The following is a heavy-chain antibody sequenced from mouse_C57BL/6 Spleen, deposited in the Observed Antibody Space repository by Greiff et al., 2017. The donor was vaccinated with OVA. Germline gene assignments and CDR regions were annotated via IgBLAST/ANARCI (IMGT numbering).Heavy chain of an antibody. CDR3: ARQRDSSGYYFDY. Sequence: EVMLVESGGDLVKPGGSLKLSCAASGFTFSSYGMSWVRQTPDKRLEWVATISSGGSYTYYPDSVKGRFTISRDNAKNTLYLQMSSLKSEDTAMYYCARQRDSSGYYFDYWGQGTTLTVSS. CDR1: GFTFSSYG. J-gene: IGHJ2*01. CDR2: ISSGGSYT. D-gene: IGHD3-2*02. V-gene: IGHV5-6*02.